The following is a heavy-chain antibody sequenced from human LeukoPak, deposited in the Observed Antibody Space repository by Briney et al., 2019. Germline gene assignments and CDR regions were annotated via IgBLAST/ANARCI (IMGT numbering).Heavy chain of an antibody. CDR3: ANTAMYYYDSSGYQTSGYFDY. V-gene: IGHV3-23*01. J-gene: IGHJ4*02. CDR1: GFTFSSYS. Sequence: GGSLRLSCAASGFTFSSYSFNWVRQAPGKGLEWVSSISGSGGGTYYADSVKGRFTISRDNSKNTLYLQMNSLRAEDTAVYYCANTAMYYYDSSGYQTSGYFDYWGQGTLVTVSS. CDR2: ISGSGGGT. D-gene: IGHD3-22*01.